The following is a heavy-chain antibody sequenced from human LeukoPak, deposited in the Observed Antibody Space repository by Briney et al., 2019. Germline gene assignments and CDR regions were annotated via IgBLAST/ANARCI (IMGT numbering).Heavy chain of an antibody. V-gene: IGHV4-4*07. CDR2: IYTSGST. CDR3: ARDKYYYGSGSYFQRWFDP. D-gene: IGHD3-10*01. CDR1: GGSISSYY. J-gene: IGHJ5*02. Sequence: SETLSLACTVSGGSISSYYWSWIRQPAGKGLEWIGRIYTSGSTNYNPSLKSRVTMSVDTSKNQFSLKLSSVTAADTAVYYCARDKYYYGSGSYFQRWFDPWGQGTLVTVSS.